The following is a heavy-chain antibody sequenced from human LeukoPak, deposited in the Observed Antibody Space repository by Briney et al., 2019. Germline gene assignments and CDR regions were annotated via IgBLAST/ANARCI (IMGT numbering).Heavy chain of an antibody. D-gene: IGHD3-22*01. J-gene: IGHJ4*02. CDR3: ARLSPPDYYYSSGYYYPN. V-gene: IGHV2-70*11. Sequence: GPALVKPTQTLTLTCTFSGFSLSTSGMCVSWIRQPPGKALEWLARIYWDDDKYYSTSLKTRLTISKDTSKNQVVLTMTNMDPVDTATYYCARLSPPDYYYSSGYYYPNWGQGTLVTVSS. CDR2: IYWDDDK. CDR1: GFSLSTSGMC.